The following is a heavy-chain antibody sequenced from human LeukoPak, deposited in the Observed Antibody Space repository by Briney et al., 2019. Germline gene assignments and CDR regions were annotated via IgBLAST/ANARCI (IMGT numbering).Heavy chain of an antibody. CDR1: GFTLDDYS. CDR2: ISGNIDSI. J-gene: IGHJ4*02. Sequence: GGSLRLSCAACGFTLDDYSMLWVRQAPGTALEGVSGISGNIDSIGYADSVKGRITIARDNVNNSLYLQMDRLRAEDVALYYFAKGSSGYYDYPFDYWGQGTLVTVSS. V-gene: IGHV3-9*03. D-gene: IGHD3-22*01. CDR3: AKGSSGYYDYPFDY.